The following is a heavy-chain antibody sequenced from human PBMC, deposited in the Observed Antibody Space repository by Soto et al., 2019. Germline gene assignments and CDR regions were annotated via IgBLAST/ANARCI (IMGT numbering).Heavy chain of an antibody. CDR2: FYYSGST. V-gene: IGHV4-31*03. Sequence: QVQLQESGPGLVKPSQTLSLTCTVSGGSISSGGYYWTWIRQYPGKGLEWIGYFYYSGSTFYNPSIKSRVSISVDTSKNQFSLNLSSVTAADTAVYYCARGLSVTLFDYWCQGTLVTVSS. D-gene: IGHD4-17*01. CDR1: GGSISSGGYY. CDR3: ARGLSVTLFDY. J-gene: IGHJ4*02.